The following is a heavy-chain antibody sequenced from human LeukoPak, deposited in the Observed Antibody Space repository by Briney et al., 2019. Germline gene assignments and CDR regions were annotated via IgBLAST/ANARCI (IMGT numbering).Heavy chain of an antibody. CDR3: ARVHKDAFDI. Sequence: SETLSLTCTVSGGSISSYYWSWIRQPPGKGLEWIGYIYYSGSTNYNPSLKSRVTISVDTSKNQFSLKLSSVTAADTAVYYCARVHKDAFDIWGQGTMVTVSS. CDR2: IYYSGST. CDR1: GGSISSYY. J-gene: IGHJ3*02. V-gene: IGHV4-59*01.